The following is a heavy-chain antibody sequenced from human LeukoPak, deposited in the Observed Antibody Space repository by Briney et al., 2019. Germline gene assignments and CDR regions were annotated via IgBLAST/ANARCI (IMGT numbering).Heavy chain of an antibody. D-gene: IGHD1-26*01. CDR2: ISSSSSYI. V-gene: IGHV3-21*01. J-gene: IGHJ5*02. Sequence: GGSLRLSCAASGFTFSSYSMNWVRQAPGKGLEWVSSISSSSSYICYADSVKGRFTISRDNAKNSLYLQMNSLRAEDTAVYYCARDPSFDDPWGQGTLVTVSS. CDR1: GFTFSSYS. CDR3: ARDPSFDDP.